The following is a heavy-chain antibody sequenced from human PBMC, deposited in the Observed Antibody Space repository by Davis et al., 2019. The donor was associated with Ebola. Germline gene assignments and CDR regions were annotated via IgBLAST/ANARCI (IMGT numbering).Heavy chain of an antibody. J-gene: IGHJ4*02. CDR1: GFTFSDYG. V-gene: IGHV3-30*02. CDR3: AKVAGSFGY. Sequence: GESLKISCAASGFTFSDYGMHWVRQAPGKGLEWVTFMRYDGSNKFYADSVKGRFTISRDNSRNTLYLQMNSLRAEDTAVYYCAKVAGSFGYWGQGTLVTVSS. CDR2: MRYDGSNK.